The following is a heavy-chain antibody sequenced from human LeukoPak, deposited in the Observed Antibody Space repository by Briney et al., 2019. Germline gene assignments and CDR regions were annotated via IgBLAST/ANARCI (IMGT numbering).Heavy chain of an antibody. Sequence: GGSLRLSCAASGFTFSSNYMSWVRQAPGKGLEWVSVIYSGGSTYYADSVKGRSTISRDNSKNTLYLQMNSLRAEDTAVYYCARDTYYYGSAGYFDLWGRGTLVTVSS. J-gene: IGHJ2*01. CDR2: IYSGGST. D-gene: IGHD3-10*01. V-gene: IGHV3-53*01. CDR3: ARDTYYYGSAGYFDL. CDR1: GFTFSSNY.